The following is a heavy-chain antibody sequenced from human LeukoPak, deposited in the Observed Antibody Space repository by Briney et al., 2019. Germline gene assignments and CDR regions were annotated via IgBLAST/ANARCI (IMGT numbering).Heavy chain of an antibody. J-gene: IGHJ4*02. CDR2: MNPNSGNT. Sequence: AASVKVSXKASGYTFTSYDINWVRQATGQGLEWIGWMNPNSGNTGYAQKFQGRVTITRNTSITTTYMELSSLRSEDTAVYYCARRSAYGSGSYYVDYWGQGTLVTVSS. CDR1: GYTFTSYD. D-gene: IGHD3-10*01. CDR3: ARRSAYGSGSYYVDY. V-gene: IGHV1-8*03.